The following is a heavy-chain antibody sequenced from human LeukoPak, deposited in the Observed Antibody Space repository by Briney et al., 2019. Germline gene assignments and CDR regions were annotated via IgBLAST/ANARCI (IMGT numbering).Heavy chain of an antibody. CDR3: AREYSRRPYSRGWFDP. CDR1: GGSISSYY. CDR2: IYYSGST. Sequence: SETLSLTCTVSGGSISSYYWSWIRQPPGKGLEWIGYIYYSGSTNYNPSLKSRVTISVDTSKNQFSLKLSSVTAADMAVYYCAREYSRRPYSRGWFDPWGQGTLVTVSS. V-gene: IGHV4-59*01. D-gene: IGHD6-13*01. J-gene: IGHJ5*02.